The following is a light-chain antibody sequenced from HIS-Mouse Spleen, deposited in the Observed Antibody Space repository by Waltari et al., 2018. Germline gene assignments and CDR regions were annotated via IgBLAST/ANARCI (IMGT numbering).Light chain of an antibody. V-gene: IGLV1-47*01. Sequence: QSVLTQPPSASGTPGQRVTISCSGSSSNIGSNYVYWYQQHPGTAPKLLDYRKKRRPPGVPDRFSGSKSGTSASLAISGLRSEDEADYYCAAWDDSLSGRVFGGGTKLTVL. CDR1: SSNIGSNY. CDR2: RKK. CDR3: AAWDDSLSGRV. J-gene: IGLJ3*02.